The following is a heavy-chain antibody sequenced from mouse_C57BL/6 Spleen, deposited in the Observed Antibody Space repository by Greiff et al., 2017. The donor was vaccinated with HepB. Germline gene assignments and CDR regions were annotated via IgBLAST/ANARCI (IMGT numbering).Heavy chain of an antibody. Sequence: EVQLQQSGPELVKPGASVKIPCKASGYTFTDNNMDWVKQSHGKSLEWIGDINPNNGGTIYNQKFKGKATLTVDKSSSTAYMELRSLTSEDTAVYYCAKIYYGNYWYFDVWGTGTTVTVSS. V-gene: IGHV1-18*01. CDR3: AKIYYGNYWYFDV. CDR1: GYTFTDNN. CDR2: INPNNGGT. D-gene: IGHD2-1*01. J-gene: IGHJ1*03.